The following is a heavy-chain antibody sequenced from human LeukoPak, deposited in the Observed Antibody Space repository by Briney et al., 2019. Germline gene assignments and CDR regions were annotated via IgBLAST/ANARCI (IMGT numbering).Heavy chain of an antibody. D-gene: IGHD6-6*01. CDR1: GYTFSSYG. CDR2: IGPNNGNT. Sequence: GASVKVSCKASGYTFSSYGISWVRQAPGQGLEWMGWIGPNNGNTNYAQNLQGRVTITADESTSTAYMELSSLRSEDTAVYYCARDFLYSSSSDGKYYFDYWGQGTLVTVSS. J-gene: IGHJ4*02. CDR3: ARDFLYSSSSDGKYYFDY. V-gene: IGHV1-18*01.